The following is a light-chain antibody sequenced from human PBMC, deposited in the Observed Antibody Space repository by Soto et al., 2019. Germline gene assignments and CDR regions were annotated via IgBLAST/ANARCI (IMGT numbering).Light chain of an antibody. Sequence: VVRTQSPRALPVTLGRAAYSSCLSNQVLVHSDGIAYFSWFQQRPGRSPRSLIYKVSNRDSGVKARFSGSGSGTDFALNISRVEAEDVGVYYCMQGTHWQITVGQGTRREIK. CDR2: KVS. CDR1: QVLVHSDGIAY. V-gene: IGKV2-30*02. J-gene: IGKJ5*01. CDR3: MQGTHWQIT.